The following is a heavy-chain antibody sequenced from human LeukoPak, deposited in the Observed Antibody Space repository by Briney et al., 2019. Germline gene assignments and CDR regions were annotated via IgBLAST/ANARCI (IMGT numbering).Heavy chain of an antibody. CDR1: GFTFSSNG. CDR2: IRYDGSNK. D-gene: IGHD1-26*01. CDR3: AKGRVRELEWVLDY. V-gene: IGHV3-30*02. Sequence: QTGGSLRLSCAVSGFTFSSNGMHWVRQAPGKGLEWVAFIRYDGSNKYYADSVKGRFTISRDNSKNTLYLQMNSLRAEDTAVYYCAKGRVRELEWVLDYWGQGTLVTVSS. J-gene: IGHJ4*02.